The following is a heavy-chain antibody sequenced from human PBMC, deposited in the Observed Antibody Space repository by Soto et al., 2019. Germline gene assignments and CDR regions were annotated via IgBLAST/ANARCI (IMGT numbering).Heavy chain of an antibody. Sequence: SLRLSCAASGFTFSSYVMTWVRQAPGKGLEWVSSISGSGDSIYYADSVKGRFTISRDNSKNTLYLQMNNLRAEDTAVYYCAKDGTYSSSWPYYFDYWGQGTLVTVSS. J-gene: IGHJ4*02. CDR1: GFTFSSYV. D-gene: IGHD6-13*01. V-gene: IGHV3-23*01. CDR3: AKDGTYSSSWPYYFDY. CDR2: ISGSGDSI.